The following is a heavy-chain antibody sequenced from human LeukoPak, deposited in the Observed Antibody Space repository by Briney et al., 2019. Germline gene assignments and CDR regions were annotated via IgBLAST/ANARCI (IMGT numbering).Heavy chain of an antibody. J-gene: IGHJ5*02. CDR3: ARVSLPNWFDP. CDR1: GGSISSGDYY. V-gene: IGHV4-30-4*01. D-gene: IGHD3-16*02. Sequence: SETLSLTCTVSGGSISSGDYYWSWIRQPPGKGLEWIWYIYYSGSTYYNPSLKSPVTISVDTSKNQFSLKLSSVTAADTAVYYCARVSLPNWFDPWGQGTLVTVSS. CDR2: IYYSGST.